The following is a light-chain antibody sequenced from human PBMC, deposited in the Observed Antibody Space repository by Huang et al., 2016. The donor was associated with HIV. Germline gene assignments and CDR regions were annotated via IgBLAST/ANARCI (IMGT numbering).Light chain of an antibody. Sequence: EIVLTQSPATLSLSPGEGATLSCRASQSISSYLAWYQHKPGQAPRLLIYDASNRATGIPARFSGGGSGTDFTLTISRLEPEDVAVYYCQQRSNWPPYTFGQGTKLEIK. CDR2: DAS. J-gene: IGKJ2*01. CDR3: QQRSNWPPYT. V-gene: IGKV3-11*01. CDR1: QSISSY.